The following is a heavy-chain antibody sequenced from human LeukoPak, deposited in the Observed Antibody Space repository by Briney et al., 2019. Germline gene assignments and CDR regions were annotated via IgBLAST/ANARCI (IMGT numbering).Heavy chain of an antibody. CDR1: GFNFNNAW. CDR3: TTVSYCGGDCSEFFQH. CDR2: MKSKNAGATT. J-gene: IGHJ1*01. Sequence: GGSLRLSCAASGFNFNNAWMGWVRQAPGKGLEWVGRMKSKNAGATTDYAAPVKGRFTISRDDSKNTLYLQMNSLKIEDTAVYYCTTVSYCGGDCSEFFQHWGQGTLVTISS. D-gene: IGHD2-21*02. V-gene: IGHV3-15*01.